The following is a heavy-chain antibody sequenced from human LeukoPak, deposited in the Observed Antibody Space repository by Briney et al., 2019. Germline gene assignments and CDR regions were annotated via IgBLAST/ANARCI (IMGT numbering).Heavy chain of an antibody. J-gene: IGHJ5*02. D-gene: IGHD6-13*01. CDR2: IYYSGST. CDR3: AREHSTPGYSSSWYGGWFDP. V-gene: IGHV4-31*03. CDR1: GGSISSGGYY. Sequence: SETLSLTCTVSGGSISSGGYYWSWIRQHPGKGLEWIGYIYYSGSTYYNPSLKSRVTISVDTSKDQFSLKLSSVTAADTAVYYCAREHSTPGYSSSWYGGWFDPWGQGTLVTVSS.